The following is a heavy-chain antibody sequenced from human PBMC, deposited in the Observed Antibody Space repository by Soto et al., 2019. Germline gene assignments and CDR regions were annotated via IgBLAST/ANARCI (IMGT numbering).Heavy chain of an antibody. V-gene: IGHV3-30*18. Sequence: QVQVVDSGGGVVQPGGSLTLSCVVSGFTFSTYGMHWVRQAPGKGLEWVAIISYDGSRKHYGNFVRGRFAVSRDNSKNTVDLQLNSLRPEDTGVDCCAKDIHAGRAGYHYGAEYWGQGTQVTVSS. CDR3: AKDIHAGRAGYHYGAEY. D-gene: IGHD4-17*01. CDR2: ISYDGSRK. CDR1: GFTFSTYG. J-gene: IGHJ4*02.